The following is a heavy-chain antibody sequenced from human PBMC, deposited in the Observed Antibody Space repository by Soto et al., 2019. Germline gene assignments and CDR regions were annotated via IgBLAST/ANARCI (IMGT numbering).Heavy chain of an antibody. D-gene: IGHD6-6*01. CDR3: STTSSSNY. J-gene: IGHJ4*02. CDR2: ISTSGNTI. V-gene: IGHV3-11*04. Sequence: GGSLRLSCAASGFTFSDYYMSWIRQAPGKGLEWVSYISTSGNTIYYADSVKGRFTISRDNAKNSLFLQMSSLRAEDTAVYYCSTTSSSNYWRQGTLVTVSS. CDR1: GFTFSDYY.